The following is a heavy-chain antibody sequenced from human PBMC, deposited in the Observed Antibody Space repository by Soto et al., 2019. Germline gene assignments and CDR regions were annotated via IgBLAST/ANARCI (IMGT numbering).Heavy chain of an antibody. V-gene: IGHV3-9*01. J-gene: IGHJ3*02. CDR1: GFTFDDYA. CDR3: AKPLKSWDIVAAIWDPAFDI. CDR2: ISWHSGSI. Sequence: EVQLVESGGGLVQPGRSLRLSCAASGFTFDDYAIHWVRQPPGKGLEWVSGISWHSGSINYADSVKGRFTISRDNAKNSLYLQMNSLRPEDTALYYCAKPLKSWDIVAAIWDPAFDIWGQGTMVTVSS. D-gene: IGHD5-12*01.